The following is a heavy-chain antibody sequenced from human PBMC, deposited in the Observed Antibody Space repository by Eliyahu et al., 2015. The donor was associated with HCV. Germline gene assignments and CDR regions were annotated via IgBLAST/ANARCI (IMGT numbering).Heavy chain of an antibody. CDR2: ISASSTYI. CDR3: AREGLAVSGTIHFDY. Sequence: EVQLVESGGGLVKPGGSLRLSCAASGFTFSDYSMNWVRQAPGKGLEWVSSISASSTYIHYADSMKGRFTISRDNAKNSLYLQFSSLSAEDTAVYYCAREGLAVSGTIHFDYWGLGTLVTVSS. V-gene: IGHV3-21*01. CDR1: GFTFSDYS. J-gene: IGHJ4*02. D-gene: IGHD2-8*02.